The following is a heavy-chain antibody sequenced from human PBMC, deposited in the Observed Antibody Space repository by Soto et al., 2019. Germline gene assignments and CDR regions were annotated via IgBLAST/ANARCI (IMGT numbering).Heavy chain of an antibody. J-gene: IGHJ4*02. D-gene: IGHD3-22*01. Sequence: GGSLRLSCAASGFTFSIYAMTWVRQSPGKGLEWVSSMSRTGDNTYYADSVKGRFTISRDNSKNTLYLQMNSLRAEDTAIYYCAKDQSNSNPLYYFDFRGQGTLVTVSS. CDR3: AKDQSNSNPLYYFDF. CDR2: MSRTGDNT. CDR1: GFTFSIYA. V-gene: IGHV3-23*01.